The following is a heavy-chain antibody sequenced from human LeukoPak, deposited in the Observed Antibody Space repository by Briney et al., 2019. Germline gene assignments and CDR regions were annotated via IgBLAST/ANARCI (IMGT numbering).Heavy chain of an antibody. CDR2: ISSNGGST. CDR1: GFTFSSYA. CDR3: AGDPLGRHDYGDYAPDY. Sequence: GGSLRLSCSASGFTFSSYAMHWVRQAPGKGLEYVSAISSNGGSTYYADSVKGRFTISRDNSKNTLYLQMNSLRAEDTAVYYCAGDPLGRHDYGDYAPDYWGQGTLVTVSS. D-gene: IGHD4-17*01. J-gene: IGHJ4*02. V-gene: IGHV3-64*04.